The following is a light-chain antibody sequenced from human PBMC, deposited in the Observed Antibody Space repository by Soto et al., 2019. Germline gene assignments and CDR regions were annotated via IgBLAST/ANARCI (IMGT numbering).Light chain of an antibody. J-gene: IGLJ1*01. CDR1: SSDVGGYNY. CDR3: NSYTSKSTGV. V-gene: IGLV2-14*01. CDR2: EFS. Sequence: QSALTQPASVSGSPGQSITISCTGTSSDVGGYNYVSWYQQHPGKAPKLIIYEFSNRPSGVSNRFSGSKSGNTASLTISGLQAEDEADYSCNSYTSKSTGVFGTGTKVTVL.